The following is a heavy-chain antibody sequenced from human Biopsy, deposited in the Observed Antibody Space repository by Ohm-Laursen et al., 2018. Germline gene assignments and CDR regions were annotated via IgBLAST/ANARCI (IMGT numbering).Heavy chain of an antibody. V-gene: IGHV1-69*10. CDR2: IIAVSGLV. CDR3: ATPFQYYDSWGGYPPFDH. Sequence: SVKVSCKTPGGTFSNYAISWVRQAPGEGLEWMGGIIAVSGLVNYAPKFQGRVSITADKSTTTAYMELSNLKSEDTAVYYCATPFQYYDSWGGYPPFDHWGQGTLVTVSS. D-gene: IGHD3-3*01. J-gene: IGHJ4*02. CDR1: GGTFSNYA.